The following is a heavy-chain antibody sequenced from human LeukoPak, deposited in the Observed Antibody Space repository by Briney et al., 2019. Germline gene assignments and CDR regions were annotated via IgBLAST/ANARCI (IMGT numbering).Heavy chain of an antibody. CDR1: GYTFTSYY. CDR2: TNPSGGST. D-gene: IGHD6-13*01. Sequence: ASVKVSCKASGYTFTSYYMPWVRQAPGQGLEWMGITNPSGGSTSYAQKFQGRVTMTRDTSTSTVYMELSSLRSEDTAVYYCARDRSIAAAGINWYFDLWGRGTLVTVSS. J-gene: IGHJ2*01. V-gene: IGHV1-46*01. CDR3: ARDRSIAAAGINWYFDL.